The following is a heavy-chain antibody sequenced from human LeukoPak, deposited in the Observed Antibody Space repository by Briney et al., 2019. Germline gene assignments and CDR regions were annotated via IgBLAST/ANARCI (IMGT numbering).Heavy chain of an antibody. V-gene: IGHV4-31*03. J-gene: IGHJ5*02. Sequence: TSQTLSLTCTVSGGSISSGGYYWSWIRQHPGKGLEWIGYIYYSGSTYYNPSPKSRVTISVDTSKNQFSLKLSSVTAADTAVYYCARHSGEMTTVVLNWFDPWGQGTLVTVSS. CDR2: IYYSGST. CDR3: ARHSGEMTTVVLNWFDP. D-gene: IGHD4-23*01. CDR1: GGSISSGGYY.